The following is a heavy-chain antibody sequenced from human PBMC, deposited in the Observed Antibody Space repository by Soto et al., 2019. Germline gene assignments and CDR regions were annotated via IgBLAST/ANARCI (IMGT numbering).Heavy chain of an antibody. CDR3: ARWWSGSRQGFDP. V-gene: IGHV4-31*03. Sequence: QVQLQESGPGLVKPSQTLSLTCTVSGGSISSGDYYWSWIRQHPGKGLEWIGYIYYSGSTYYNPSLKSRVTISVETPKNQFSLKLSSVTAADTAVYYCARWWSGSRQGFDPWGQGTLVTVSS. CDR1: GGSISSGDYY. D-gene: IGHD3-3*01. CDR2: IYYSGST. J-gene: IGHJ5*02.